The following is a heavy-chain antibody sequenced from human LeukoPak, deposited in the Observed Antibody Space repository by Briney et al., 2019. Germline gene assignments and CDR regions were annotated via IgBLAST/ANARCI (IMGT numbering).Heavy chain of an antibody. J-gene: IGHJ4*02. CDR2: IIPIFGTA. CDR1: GGTFSNYA. D-gene: IGHD5-24*01. CDR3: ARETEHGYNWMGY. Sequence: SVKVSCKASGGTFSNYAISWVRQAPGHGLEWMGGIIPIFGTANSAQKFQGRVTITADESTSTAYMELSSLRSEDTAVYYCARETEHGYNWMGYWGQGTLVTVSS. V-gene: IGHV1-69*13.